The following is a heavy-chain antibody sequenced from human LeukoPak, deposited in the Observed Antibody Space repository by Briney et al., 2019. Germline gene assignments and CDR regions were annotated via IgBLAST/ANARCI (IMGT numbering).Heavy chain of an antibody. J-gene: IGHJ4*02. D-gene: IGHD4-11*01. CDR1: GGSYTIYS. CDR2: ISPSGNT. V-gene: IGHV4-34*01. Sequence: PSETLSLTCAVYGGSYTIYSWTWIRQPPGKSLEWVGEISPSGNTQYNPSLKSRVTISLDASKSQFYLKLNSVTAADTAVYYCARRVRSADYRLDYWGQGTLVTVSS. CDR3: ARRVRSADYRLDY.